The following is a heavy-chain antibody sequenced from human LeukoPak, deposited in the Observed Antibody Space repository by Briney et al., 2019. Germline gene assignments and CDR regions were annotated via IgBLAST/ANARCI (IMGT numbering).Heavy chain of an antibody. CDR1: GGSISSCGYY. J-gene: IGHJ4*02. V-gene: IGHV4-31*03. D-gene: IGHD3-22*01. CDR2: IYYSGST. Sequence: SETLSLTCTVSGGSISSCGYYWSWIRQHPGKGLEWIGYIYYSGSTYYNPSLKSRVTISVDTSKNQFSLKLSSVTAADTAVYYCARQSPYYYDSSGFFDYWGQGTLVTVSS. CDR3: ARQSPYYYDSSGFFDY.